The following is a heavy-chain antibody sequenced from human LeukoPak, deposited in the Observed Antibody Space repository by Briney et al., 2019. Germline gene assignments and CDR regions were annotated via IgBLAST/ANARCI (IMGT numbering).Heavy chain of an antibody. J-gene: IGHJ4*02. V-gene: IGHV3-11*05. CDR2: ISSSSSYT. CDR1: GFTFSDYY. D-gene: IGHD3-22*01. Sequence: WGSLRLSCAASGFTFSDYYMSWIRQAPGKGLEWVSYISSSSSYTNYADSVKGRFTISRNNAKNSLYVQMNSLRAEDTAVYYCARVRDSSGYYPDYWGQGTLVTISS. CDR3: ARVRDSSGYYPDY.